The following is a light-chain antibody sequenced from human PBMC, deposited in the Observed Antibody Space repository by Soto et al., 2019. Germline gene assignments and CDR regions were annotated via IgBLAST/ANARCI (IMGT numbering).Light chain of an antibody. CDR1: SSTIGSNY. CDR2: DNN. Sequence: QSVLTQPPSVSAAAGQTATISCSGSSSTIGSNYVSWFQQLPGTAPKLLIYDNNRRPSGIPDRFSGSKSGTSATLDITGLQTGDEADYFCGTWDSSRKGPYVFGSGTQLTVL. V-gene: IGLV1-51*01. CDR3: GTWDSSRKGPYV. J-gene: IGLJ1*01.